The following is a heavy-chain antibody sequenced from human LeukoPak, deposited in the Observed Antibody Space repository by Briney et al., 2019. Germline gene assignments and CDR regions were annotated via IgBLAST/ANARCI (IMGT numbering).Heavy chain of an antibody. CDR2: IFSSSATK. V-gene: IGHV3-48*02. D-gene: IGHD2-8*02. J-gene: IGHJ4*02. CDR3: ARAESGTGGPLDH. CDR1: GFNFSSYT. Sequence: PGGTLRLSCAASGFNFSSYTMIWVRQAPGKGPEWLSYIFSSSATKFYEDSVQGRFTVSRDNAKNSLYLEINSLRDEDTALYYCARAESGTGGPLDHWGRGT.